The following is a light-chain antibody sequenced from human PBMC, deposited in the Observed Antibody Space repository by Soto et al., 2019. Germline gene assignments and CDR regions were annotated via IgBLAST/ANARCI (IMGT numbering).Light chain of an antibody. CDR2: DAS. J-gene: IGKJ5*01. CDR1: QSISTW. V-gene: IGKV1-5*01. CDR3: QQYNTYAT. Sequence: DTQMTQSPSTLSASVGDRVTITCRASQSISTWLAWYQQRPGKAPKLLIYDASTLKTGVPSRFSGSGSGSEFNFTITGLQPDDFATYFCQQYNTYATFGQGTRLEIK.